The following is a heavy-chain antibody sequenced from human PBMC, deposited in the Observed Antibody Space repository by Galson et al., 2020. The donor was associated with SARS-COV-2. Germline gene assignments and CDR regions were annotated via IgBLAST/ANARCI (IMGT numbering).Heavy chain of an antibody. CDR2: IYYSGST. Sequence: SETLSLTCTVSGGSISSYYWSWIRQPPGKGLEWIGYIYYSGSTNYNPSLKSRVTISVDTSKNQFSLKLSSVTAADTAVYYCARRAGSGWYRDYYYYGMDVWGQGPRSPSP. CDR1: GGSISSYY. J-gene: IGHJ6*02. V-gene: IGHV4-59*08. D-gene: IGHD6-19*01. CDR3: ARRAGSGWYRDYYYYGMDV.